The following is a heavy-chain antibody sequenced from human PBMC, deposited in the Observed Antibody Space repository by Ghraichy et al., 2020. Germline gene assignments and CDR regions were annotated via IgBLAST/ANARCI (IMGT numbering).Heavy chain of an antibody. V-gene: IGHV3-49*04. Sequence: GGSLRLSCTASGFTFGDYAMSWVRQAPGKGLEWVGFIRSKAYGGTTEYAASVKGRFTISRDDSKSIAYLQMNSLKTEDTAVYYCTRVKRVGGYYFDYWGQGTLVTVSS. J-gene: IGHJ4*02. CDR1: GFTFGDYA. CDR2: IRSKAYGGTT. D-gene: IGHD4-23*01. CDR3: TRVKRVGGYYFDY.